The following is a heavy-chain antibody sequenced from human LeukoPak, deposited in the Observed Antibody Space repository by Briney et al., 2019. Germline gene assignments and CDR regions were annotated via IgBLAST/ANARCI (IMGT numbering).Heavy chain of an antibody. Sequence: HPGGSLRLSCAASGFTFSSYWMHWVRQAPGKGLVWVSRINSDGSSTSYADSVKGRFTISRDNAKNTLYLQMNSLRAEDTAVYYCARAGRPPYCGGDCYVDYWGQGTLVTVSS. V-gene: IGHV3-74*01. CDR3: ARAGRPPYCGGDCYVDY. D-gene: IGHD2-21*02. CDR1: GFTFSSYW. J-gene: IGHJ4*02. CDR2: INSDGSST.